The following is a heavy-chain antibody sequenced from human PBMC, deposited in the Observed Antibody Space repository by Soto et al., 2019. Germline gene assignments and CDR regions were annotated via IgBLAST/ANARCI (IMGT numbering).Heavy chain of an antibody. Sequence: SVSNAWMNWVRPAPGKGLEWVGRIKSKTVGGTTDYAAPVKGRFTISRDDSKNTLYLQMNSLKTEDTAVYYCTTDGVRWGQGTLVTVSS. CDR3: TTDGVR. J-gene: IGHJ4*02. CDR2: IKSKTVGGTT. D-gene: IGHD3-16*01. V-gene: IGHV3-15*07. CDR1: SVSNAW.